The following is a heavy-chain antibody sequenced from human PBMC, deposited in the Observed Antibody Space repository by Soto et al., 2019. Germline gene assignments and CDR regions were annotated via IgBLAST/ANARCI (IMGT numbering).Heavy chain of an antibody. CDR1: GFTFSSYD. CDR2: VSASGSIT. V-gene: IGHV3-23*01. D-gene: IGHD2-15*01. CDR3: AKGDCSGGRCYRGFDY. J-gene: IGHJ4*02. Sequence: GGSLRLSCAASGFTFSSYDMNWVRQAPGKGLEWVSGVSASGSITSYADSAKGRFPISRDNAKNTVFLQMTGLRAEDTAVYFCAKGDCSGGRCYRGFDYWGQGTLVTVSS.